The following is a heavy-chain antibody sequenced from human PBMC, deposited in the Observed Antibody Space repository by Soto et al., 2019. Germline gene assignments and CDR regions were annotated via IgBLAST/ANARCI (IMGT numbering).Heavy chain of an antibody. CDR1: GFTFSSYA. CDR3: AKDRVWGNAFDI. D-gene: IGHD6-13*01. V-gene: IGHV3-23*01. J-gene: IGHJ3*02. Sequence: EVQLLESGGGLVQPGGSLRLSCAASGFTFSSYAMSWVRQAPGKGLEWVSAISGSGGSTYYADSVKGRFTISRDNSKNTLDLQMNSLRAEDTAVYYCAKDRVWGNAFDILGQGTMVTVSS. CDR2: ISGSGGST.